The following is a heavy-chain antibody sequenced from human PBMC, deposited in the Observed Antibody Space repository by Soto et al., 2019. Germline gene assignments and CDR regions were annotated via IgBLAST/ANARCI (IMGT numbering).Heavy chain of an antibody. J-gene: IGHJ4*02. V-gene: IGHV3-9*01. CDR1: GFTFDDYA. CDR3: AKGGVPVARPYYFDY. Sequence: GGSLRLSCAASGFTFDDYAMHWVRQAPGKGLEWVSGISWNSGSIGYADSVKGRFTISRDNAKNSLYLQMNSLRAEDTALYYCAKGGVPVARPYYFDYWGQGTLVTV. D-gene: IGHD2-8*02. CDR2: ISWNSGSI.